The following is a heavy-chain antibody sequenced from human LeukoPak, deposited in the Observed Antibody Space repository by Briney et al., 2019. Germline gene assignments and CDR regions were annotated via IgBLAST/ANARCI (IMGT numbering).Heavy chain of an antibody. CDR1: GYTFTGYY. D-gene: IGHD3-22*01. V-gene: IGHV1-2*04. CDR2: INPNSGGT. CDR3: ARGGEGNYYDSSGYLGD. J-gene: IGHJ4*02. Sequence: ASVKVSCKASGYTFTGYYMHWVRQAPAQGLEWMGWINPNSGGTNYAQKFQGWVTMTRDTSISTAYMELSRLRSDDTAVYYCARGGEGNYYDSSGYLGDWGQGTLVTVSS.